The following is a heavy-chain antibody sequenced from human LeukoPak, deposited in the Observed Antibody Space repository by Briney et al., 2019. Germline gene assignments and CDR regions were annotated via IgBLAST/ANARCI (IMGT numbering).Heavy chain of an antibody. J-gene: IGHJ4*02. CDR1: GASISSYY. CDR2: IYYTGST. D-gene: IGHD3-9*01. V-gene: IGHV4-59*08. CDR3: ARAVGAFDWLPLFDF. Sequence: PSETLSLTCTVSGASISSYYWSWIRQPPGKTLEWIGYIYYTGSTNYNPSLKSRVTISVDTSKNQFYLNLSSVTAADTAVYYCARAVGAFDWLPLFDFWGQGALVTVSS.